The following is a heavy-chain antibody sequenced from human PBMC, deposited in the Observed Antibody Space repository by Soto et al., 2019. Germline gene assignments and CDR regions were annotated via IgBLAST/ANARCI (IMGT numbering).Heavy chain of an antibody. J-gene: IGHJ3*02. Sequence: ASVKVSCKASGYTFTSYGISWVRQAPGQGLEWMGWISAYNGNTNYAQKLQGRVTMTTDTSTSTAYMELRSLRSDDTAVYYCASGDGSGWNWYGFDIWGQGTMVTVSS. CDR2: ISAYNGNT. CDR3: ASGDGSGWNWYGFDI. CDR1: GYTFTSYG. V-gene: IGHV1-18*01. D-gene: IGHD6-19*01.